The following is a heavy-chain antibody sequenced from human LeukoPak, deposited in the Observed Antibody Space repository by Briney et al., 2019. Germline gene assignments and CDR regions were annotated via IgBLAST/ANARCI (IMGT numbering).Heavy chain of an antibody. CDR1: GFTFSSYG. D-gene: IGHD3-9*01. V-gene: IGHV3-23*01. Sequence: PGGSLRLSCAASGFTFSSYGMSWVCQAPGKGLEWVSAISGSGGSTYYADSVKGRFTISRDNSKNTLYLQMNSLRAEDTAVYYCAKDSQYDILTGYYGNFDYWGQGTLVTVSS. J-gene: IGHJ4*02. CDR2: ISGSGGST. CDR3: AKDSQYDILTGYYGNFDY.